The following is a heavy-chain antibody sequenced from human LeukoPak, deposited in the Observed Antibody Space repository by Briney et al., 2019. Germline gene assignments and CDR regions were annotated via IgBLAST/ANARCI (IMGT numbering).Heavy chain of an antibody. V-gene: IGHV3-74*01. CDR1: GFTFDSYW. CDR2: INIDGSTT. CDR3: ARATYDSSGYYPPSLGY. Sequence: AGGSLRLSCAASGFTFDSYWMHWVRQAPGTGLVWVSRINIDGSTTTYADSVKGRFTISRDNAKNTLYLQMNSLRAEDTAVYYCARATYDSSGYYPPSLGYWGQGTLVTVSS. J-gene: IGHJ4*02. D-gene: IGHD3-22*01.